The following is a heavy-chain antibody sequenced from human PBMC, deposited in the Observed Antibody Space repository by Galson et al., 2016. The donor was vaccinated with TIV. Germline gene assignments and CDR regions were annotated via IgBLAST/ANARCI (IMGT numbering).Heavy chain of an antibody. CDR3: AFDV. J-gene: IGHJ3*01. V-gene: IGHV3-66*02. CDR2: IYSGGTP. Sequence: SLRLSCAASGFAVGSNQMNWVRQAPGKGLEWVSTIYSGGTPEYADSVKGRFIISRDTARTEDTAVYFCARVQESLAAVEAFDVWGQGTLVTVSS. D-gene: IGHD3-3*01. CDR1: GFAVGSNQ.